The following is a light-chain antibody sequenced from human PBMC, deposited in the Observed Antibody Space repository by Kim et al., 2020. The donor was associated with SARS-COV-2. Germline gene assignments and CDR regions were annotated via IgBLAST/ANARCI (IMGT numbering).Light chain of an antibody. CDR3: AAWDDSLTGYV. J-gene: IGLJ1*01. CDR1: ISNVGRNT. CDR2: NNF. Sequence: ELTQPPSASGIPGQTVTITCSGGISNVGRNTVNWFQQFPGTAPKLLTYNNFQRASGVPARFSASKSGTSASLAISGLQSDDEAVYHCAAWDDSLTGYVFGSGTKVTVL. V-gene: IGLV1-44*01.